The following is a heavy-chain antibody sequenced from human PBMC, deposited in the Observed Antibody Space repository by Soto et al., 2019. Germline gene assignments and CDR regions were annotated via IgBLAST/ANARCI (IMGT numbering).Heavy chain of an antibody. CDR3: ARGRRSPTVYYGLDV. CDR2: VYYDGST. J-gene: IGHJ6*02. V-gene: IGHV4-59*02. D-gene: IGHD1-26*01. Sequence: QVQLQESGPRLGKPSETLSLTCPCSGDSVSSYYWSWIRQPPGKGLEWIGYVYYDGSTNYNPSLETRVTISIDTSKNQVSLKLNSVTAADTAVYHCARGRRSPTVYYGLDVWGQGTTVAVSS. CDR1: GDSVSSYY.